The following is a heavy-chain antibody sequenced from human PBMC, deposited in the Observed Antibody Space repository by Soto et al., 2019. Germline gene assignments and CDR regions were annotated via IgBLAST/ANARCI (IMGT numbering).Heavy chain of an antibody. J-gene: IGHJ6*02. D-gene: IGHD5-12*01. Sequence: ASVKVSCKTSGYTFTSYGISWVRQAPGQGLEWMGWISTDKGKTTYAQKLQGRVTMTTDTSTSTAYMELRSLRSDDTAVYYCARALGYSGYAGMDVWGQGTTVTVSS. CDR3: ARALGYSGYAGMDV. V-gene: IGHV1-18*01. CDR1: GYTFTSYG. CDR2: ISTDKGKT.